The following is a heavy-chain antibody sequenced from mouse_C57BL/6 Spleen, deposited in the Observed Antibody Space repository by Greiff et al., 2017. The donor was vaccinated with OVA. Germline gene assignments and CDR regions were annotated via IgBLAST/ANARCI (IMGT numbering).Heavy chain of an antibody. CDR1: GYTFTDYY. J-gene: IGHJ3*01. D-gene: IGHD2-4*01. Sequence: EVQLQQSGPELVKPGASVKISCKASGYTFTDYYMNWVKQSHGKSLEWIGDINPNNGGTSYNQKFKGKATLTVDKSSCTAYMELRSLTSEDSAVYYCARVIYYEPWFAYWGQGTLVTVSA. CDR2: INPNNGGT. V-gene: IGHV1-26*01. CDR3: ARVIYYEPWFAY.